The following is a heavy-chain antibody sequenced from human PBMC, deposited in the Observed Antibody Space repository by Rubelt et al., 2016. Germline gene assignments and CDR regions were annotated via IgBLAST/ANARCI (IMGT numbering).Heavy chain of an antibody. CDR2: INHSGST. CDR1: GGSFSGYY. D-gene: IGHD5-12*01. J-gene: IGHJ4*02. CDR3: ARGRRWLRRENLDY. V-gene: IGHV4-34*01. Sequence: QVQLQQWGAGLLKPSETLSLTCAVYGGSFSGYYWSWIRQPPGKGLEWIGEINHSGSTNYNPSLKGRVTISVDTSKNQFSLKLSSVTAADTAVYYCARGRRWLRRENLDYWGQGTLVTVSS.